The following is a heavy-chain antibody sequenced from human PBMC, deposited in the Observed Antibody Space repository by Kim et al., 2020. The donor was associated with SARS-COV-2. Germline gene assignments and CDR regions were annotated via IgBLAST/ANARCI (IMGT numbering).Heavy chain of an antibody. Sequence: GGSLRLSCAASGFTFSSYSMNWVRQAPGKGLEWVSSISSSSSYIYYADSVKGRFTISRDNAKNSLYLQMNSLRAEDTAVYYCAREGRLHGVYENYYYYGMDVWGQGTTVTVSS. J-gene: IGHJ6*02. D-gene: IGHD2-8*01. CDR1: GFTFSSYS. V-gene: IGHV3-21*01. CDR3: AREGRLHGVYENYYYYGMDV. CDR2: ISSSSSYI.